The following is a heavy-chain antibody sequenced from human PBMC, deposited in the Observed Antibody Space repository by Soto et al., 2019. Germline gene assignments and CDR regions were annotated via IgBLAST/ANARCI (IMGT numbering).Heavy chain of an antibody. D-gene: IGHD3-10*01. J-gene: IGHJ4*02. CDR3: ARDTGEQLADY. Sequence: ASVKVSCRACGYTFTSYYMHWVRQAPGQGLEWMGIINPSGGSTSYAQKFQGRVTMTRDTSTSTVYMELSSLRSEDTAVYYCARDTGEQLADYWGQGTLVTVSS. CDR2: INPSGGST. CDR1: GYTFTSYY. V-gene: IGHV1-46*01.